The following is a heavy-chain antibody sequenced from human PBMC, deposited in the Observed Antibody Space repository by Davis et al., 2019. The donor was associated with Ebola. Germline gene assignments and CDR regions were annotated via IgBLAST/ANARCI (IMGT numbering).Heavy chain of an antibody. V-gene: IGHV1-18*01. CDR1: GYTFISYG. J-gene: IGHJ5*02. Sequence: ASVKVSCKASGYTFISYGISWVRQAPGQGLEWMGWISIYNGNTNYAQKLQGRVTMTTDTSTSTAYMELRSLRSDDTAVYYCARGGDDYSNWWFDPWGQGTLVTVSS. CDR2: ISIYNGNT. CDR3: ARGGDDYSNWWFDP. D-gene: IGHD4-11*01.